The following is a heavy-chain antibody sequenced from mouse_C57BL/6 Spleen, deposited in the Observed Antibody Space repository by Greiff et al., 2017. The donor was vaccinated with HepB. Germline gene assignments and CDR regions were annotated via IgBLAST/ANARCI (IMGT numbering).Heavy chain of an antibody. J-gene: IGHJ2*01. V-gene: IGHV1-59*01. Sequence: QVQLQQPGAELVRPGTSVKLSCKASGYTFTSYWMHWVKQRPGQGLEWIGVIDPSDSYTDYNQKFKGKATLTVDTSSSTAYMQLSSLTSEDSAVYYCAPITTVVGRGYWGQGTTLTVSS. CDR1: GYTFTSYW. CDR3: APITTVVGRGY. D-gene: IGHD1-1*01. CDR2: IDPSDSYT.